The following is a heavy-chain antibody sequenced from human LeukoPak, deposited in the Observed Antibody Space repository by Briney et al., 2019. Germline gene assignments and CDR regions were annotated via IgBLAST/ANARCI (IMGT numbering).Heavy chain of an antibody. CDR2: ISSSGSTI. D-gene: IGHD5-12*01. CDR1: GFTLSSYE. Sequence: GGSLRLSCAASGFTLSSYEMNWVRQAPGKGLEWVSYISSSGSTIYYADSVKGRFTISRDNSKNTLYLQMNSLRAEDTAVYYCARGPSGYHNTGGQGTLVTVSS. V-gene: IGHV3-48*03. CDR3: ARGPSGYHNT. J-gene: IGHJ4*02.